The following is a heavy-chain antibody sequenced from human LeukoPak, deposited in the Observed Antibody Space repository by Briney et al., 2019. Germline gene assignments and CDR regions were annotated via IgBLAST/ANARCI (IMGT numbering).Heavy chain of an antibody. Sequence: PGGSLRLSCAASGFTFDDYAMHWGRQAAGKGLEWVSVIYSSGSTYYGDSVKGRFTISRDNSKNTLYLQMNNLRADDTAVYYCARGSGSYYLYWGQGTLVTVSS. CDR2: IYSSGST. J-gene: IGHJ4*02. CDR1: GFTFDDYA. CDR3: ARGSGSYYLY. D-gene: IGHD1-26*01. V-gene: IGHV3-66*01.